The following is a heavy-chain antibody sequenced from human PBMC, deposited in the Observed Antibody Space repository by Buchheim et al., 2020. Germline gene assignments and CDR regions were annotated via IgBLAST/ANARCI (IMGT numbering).Heavy chain of an antibody. CDR1: GDSIKTSSYY. Sequence: QLQLQESGPGLAKPSETLSLTCTVSGDSIKTSSYYWGWIRQPPGKGLEWIGSIYYNGVTYSNPSLESRLTISIDTSKNQFSVKLTSVTAADTAVYYCARRTAEVGFDPWGRG. CDR2: IYYNGVT. V-gene: IGHV4-39*01. D-gene: IGHD6-13*01. J-gene: IGHJ5*02. CDR3: ARRTAEVGFDP.